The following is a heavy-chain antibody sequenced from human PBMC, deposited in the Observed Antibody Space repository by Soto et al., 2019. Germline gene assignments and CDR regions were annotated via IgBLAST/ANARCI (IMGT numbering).Heavy chain of an antibody. V-gene: IGHV4-59*08. CDR1: GGSISSYY. D-gene: IGHD3-10*01. CDR3: ARRYGWLYFDY. J-gene: IGHJ4*02. CDR2: ISYSGST. Sequence: TSETLSLTCTVSGGSISSYYWSWIRQHPGTGLEWIGHISYSGSTYYNTSLKSRVTISVDTSKNQFSLKLTSVTAADTALYYCARRYGWLYFDYWGQGSLVTVSS.